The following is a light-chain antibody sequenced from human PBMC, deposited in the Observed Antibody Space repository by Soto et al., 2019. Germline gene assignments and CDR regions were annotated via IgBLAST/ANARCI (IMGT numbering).Light chain of an antibody. J-gene: IGKJ1*01. Sequence: EIVMTQSPATLSVSPGERATLSCRASQSVSSNLAWYQQKPGQAPRLLIYGASTRATGIPARFSGSGSGTEFTLTISSLQSEDFATYYCQQSYSVPWTFGQGTKVDIK. CDR2: GAS. CDR3: QQSYSVPWT. V-gene: IGKV3-15*01. CDR1: QSVSSN.